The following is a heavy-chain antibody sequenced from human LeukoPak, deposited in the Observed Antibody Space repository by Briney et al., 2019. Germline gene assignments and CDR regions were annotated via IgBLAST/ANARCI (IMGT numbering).Heavy chain of an antibody. CDR2: ISGSGGST. CDR1: GFTFSNYG. Sequence: GGTLRLSCAASGFTFSNYGMSWVRQAPGKGLEWVSAISGSGGSTYYADSVKGRFTISRDNSKNTLYLQMNSLRAEDTAVYYCAKDPIDALEWLLFDYWGQGTLVTVSS. D-gene: IGHD3-3*01. V-gene: IGHV3-23*01. CDR3: AKDPIDALEWLLFDY. J-gene: IGHJ4*02.